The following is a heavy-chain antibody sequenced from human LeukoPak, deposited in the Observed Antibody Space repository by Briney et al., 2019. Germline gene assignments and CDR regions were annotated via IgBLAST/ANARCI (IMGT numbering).Heavy chain of an antibody. CDR3: AKASSGSGWPKEVYYFDY. CDR2: ISYDGSNK. Sequence: PGRSLRLSCAASGFTFSSYGMHWVRQAPGKGLEWVAVISYDGSNKYYADSVKGRFTISRDNSKNTLYLQMNSLRAEDTAVYYCAKASSGSGWPKEVYYFDYWGQGTLVTVSS. D-gene: IGHD6-19*01. V-gene: IGHV3-30*18. J-gene: IGHJ4*02. CDR1: GFTFSSYG.